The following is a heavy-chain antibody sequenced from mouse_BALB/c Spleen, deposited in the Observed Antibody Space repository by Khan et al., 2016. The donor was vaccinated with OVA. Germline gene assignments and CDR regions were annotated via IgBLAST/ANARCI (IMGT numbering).Heavy chain of an antibody. CDR3: ARAYYRYDGYYAMDY. Sequence: QMQLEESGPGLVAPSQSLSITCTVSGFSLSRYNIHWVRQPPGKGLEWLGMIWGGGGTDYNSTLKSRLSISKDNSTCQVFLKMNSLQTDDTAMYYCARAYYRYDGYYAMDYWGQGTSVTVSS. CDR2: IWGGGGT. V-gene: IGHV2-6-4*01. J-gene: IGHJ4*01. D-gene: IGHD2-14*01. CDR1: GFSLSRYN.